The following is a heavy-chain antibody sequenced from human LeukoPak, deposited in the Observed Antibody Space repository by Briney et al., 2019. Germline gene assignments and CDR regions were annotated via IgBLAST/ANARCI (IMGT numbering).Heavy chain of an antibody. V-gene: IGHV3-30*02. Sequence: QSGGSLRLPCAASVFSFSRYGMYWVRQAPGKGLEWVAFIRYDGSNKYYADSVKGRFTISRDNSKNTLYLQMNSLRAEDTAVYYCARGVRIAVAGNIDYWGQGPLITVSS. CDR1: VFSFSRYG. CDR3: ARGVRIAVAGNIDY. CDR2: IRYDGSNK. J-gene: IGHJ4*02. D-gene: IGHD6-19*01.